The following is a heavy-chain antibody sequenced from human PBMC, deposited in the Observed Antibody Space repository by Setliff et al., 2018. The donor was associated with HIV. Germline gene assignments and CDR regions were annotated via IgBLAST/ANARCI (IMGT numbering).Heavy chain of an antibody. V-gene: IGHV4-39*02. D-gene: IGHD6-19*01. Sequence: SETLSLTCTVSGDSFNFNYYYWVWIRQPPGKGLEWIGSIYYSGSTYYNPSLKSRVTISVDTSKNHFSLKLRSVTPADTAVYYCARGVSSPQLLYYYYYKDVWGKGTTVTVSS. CDR2: IYYSGST. CDR3: ARGVSSPQLLYYYYYKDV. J-gene: IGHJ6*03. CDR1: GDSFNFNYYY.